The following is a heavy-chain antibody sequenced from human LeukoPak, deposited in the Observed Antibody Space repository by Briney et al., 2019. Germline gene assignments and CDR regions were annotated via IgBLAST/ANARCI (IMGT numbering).Heavy chain of an antibody. J-gene: IGHJ3*02. V-gene: IGHV4-4*07. CDR3: ARVGAHASNI. Sequence: PSETLSLTRTVSGGPISSYFRSWIRQPAGKGLEWIGRIYTSGSTNYNPSLKSRVTMSVDTSKNQFSLKLSSVTAADTAVYYCARVGAHASNICGQGTMVTVSS. D-gene: IGHD1-26*01. CDR2: IYTSGST. CDR1: GGPISSYF.